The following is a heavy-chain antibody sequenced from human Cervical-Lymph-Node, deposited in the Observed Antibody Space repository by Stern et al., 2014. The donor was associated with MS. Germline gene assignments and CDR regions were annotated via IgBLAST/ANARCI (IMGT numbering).Heavy chain of an antibody. CDR1: GFSLSTSGVH. D-gene: IGHD2-15*01. J-gene: IGHJ4*02. V-gene: IGHV2-5*02. CDR2: IYWDNDK. Sequence: VNLKESGPTLVKPTQTLTLTCTFSGFSLSTSGVHVGWIRQPPGKALEWLVVIYWDNDKRDSPSLESRTTITKDTTKNQVVLTMTNMDPMDTATYYCARPDCSGGRCFDYWGQGTQVTVSS. CDR3: ARPDCSGGRCFDY.